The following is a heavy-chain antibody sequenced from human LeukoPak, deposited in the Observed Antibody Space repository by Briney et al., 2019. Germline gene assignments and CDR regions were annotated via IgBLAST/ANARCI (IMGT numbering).Heavy chain of an antibody. V-gene: IGHV1-2*02. D-gene: IGHD3-22*01. CDR2: INPNSGGT. Sequence: ASVKVSCKASGYTFTGYYMHWVRQAPGQGLEWMGWINPNSGGTNYAQKFQGRVTMTRDTSISTAYMELSRLRSDDTAVYYCARGRDYYDSSGYYNTPTRHWFDPWGQGTLVTVSS. CDR3: ARGRDYYDSSGYYNTPTRHWFDP. J-gene: IGHJ5*02. CDR1: GYTFTGYY.